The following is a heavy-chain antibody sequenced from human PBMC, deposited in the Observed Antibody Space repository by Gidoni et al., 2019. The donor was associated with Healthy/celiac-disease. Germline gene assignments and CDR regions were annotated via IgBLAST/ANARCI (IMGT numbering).Heavy chain of an antibody. D-gene: IGHD5-12*01. CDR1: GGSIRSGGYY. V-gene: IGHV4-31*03. Sequence: QVQLQESGPGLVKPSQTLSLTCTVTGGSIRSGGYYWSWIRQHPGKGLEWIGYIYYSGNTYYNPSLKSRVTISVDTSKNQFSLKLSSVTAADTAVYYCARGVRATTYNWFDPWGQGTLVTVSS. J-gene: IGHJ5*02. CDR2: IYYSGNT. CDR3: ARGVRATTYNWFDP.